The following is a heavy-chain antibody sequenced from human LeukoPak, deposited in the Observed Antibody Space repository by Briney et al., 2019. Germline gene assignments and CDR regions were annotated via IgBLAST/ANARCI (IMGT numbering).Heavy chain of an antibody. V-gene: IGHV4-30-2*01. Sequence: SQTLSLTCAVSGGSISSGGYSWSWIRQPPGKGLEWIGYIYHSGSTYYNPSLKSRVTISVDTSKNQFSLKLSSVTAADTAVYYCARGPLSGSSPNWFDPWGQGTLVTVSS. CDR3: ARGPLSGSSPNWFDP. CDR2: IYHSGST. D-gene: IGHD1-26*01. CDR1: GGSISSGGYS. J-gene: IGHJ5*02.